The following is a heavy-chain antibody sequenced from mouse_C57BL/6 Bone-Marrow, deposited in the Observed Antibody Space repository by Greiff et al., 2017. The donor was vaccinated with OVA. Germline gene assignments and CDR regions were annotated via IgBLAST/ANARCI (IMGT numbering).Heavy chain of an antibody. D-gene: IGHD1-1*01. Sequence: VQLKESGPELVKPGASVKISCKASGYSFTDYNMNWVKQSNGKSLEWIGVINPNYGPTSYNQKFKGKATLTVDQSSSTAYMQLNSLPSEDSAVYYCSFYYGSSYRYFDVWGTGTTVTVSS. CDR2: INPNYGPT. J-gene: IGHJ1*03. V-gene: IGHV1-39*01. CDR3: SFYYGSSYRYFDV. CDR1: GYSFTDYN.